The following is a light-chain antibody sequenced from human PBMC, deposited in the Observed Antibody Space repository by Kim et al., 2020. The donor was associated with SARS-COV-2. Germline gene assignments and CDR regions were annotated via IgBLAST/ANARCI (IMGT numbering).Light chain of an antibody. CDR3: TSYTSSSTRV. CDR2: DVS. J-gene: IGLJ3*02. Sequence: GQFITSYCTATSKDVGDYNFVSCYQHHPGKPPKLIIDDVSNRASGVSNRFSGSKSSNAASLTISGLQAEDEADYYSTSYTSSSTRVFGGGTKLTVL. V-gene: IGLV2-14*03. CDR1: SKDVGDYNF.